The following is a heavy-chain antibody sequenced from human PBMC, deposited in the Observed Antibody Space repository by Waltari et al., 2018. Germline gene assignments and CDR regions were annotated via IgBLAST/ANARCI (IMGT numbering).Heavy chain of an antibody. CDR1: RDAITEHY. D-gene: IGHD2-21*02. J-gene: IGHJ4*02. Sequence: LVQSGAEVMKPGASVKVSCKVSRDAITEHYIHWVRQAPGQGLAWMGWINPNGGSTHYAQRYRGRITMTWDTAMTTSYMGLSSLRSDETAVYYCAREYCGGDCRLFDCWGQGTLVTVSS. CDR3: AREYCGGDCRLFDC. CDR2: INPNGGST. V-gene: IGHV1-2*02.